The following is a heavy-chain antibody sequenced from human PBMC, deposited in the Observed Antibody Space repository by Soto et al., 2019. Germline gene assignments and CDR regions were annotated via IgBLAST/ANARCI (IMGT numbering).Heavy chain of an antibody. CDR1: GFSFSSYV. Sequence: GGSLRLSCAASGFSFSSYVMHWVRQAPGKGLEWVAVISYDGSNRYFADSVKGRFTISRDNSENTLYLQMNSLRADDTAVYYCARVLTIFGVVVNPALGYWGQGTLVTV. V-gene: IGHV3-30-3*01. D-gene: IGHD3-3*01. CDR3: ARVLTIFGVVVNPALGY. CDR2: ISYDGSNR. J-gene: IGHJ4*02.